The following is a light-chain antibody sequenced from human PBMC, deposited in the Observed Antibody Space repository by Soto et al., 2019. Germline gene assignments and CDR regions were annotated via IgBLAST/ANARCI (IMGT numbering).Light chain of an antibody. CDR3: QQRSNWPF. CDR1: QSVSSY. V-gene: IGKV3-11*01. CDR2: DAS. Sequence: EIVMTQSPATLSVSPGARGPRSCRASQSVSSYLAWYQQSPGQAPRLLIYDASNRATGVPARFSGSGSGTDFPLTISSLEPEDFAVYYCQQRSNWPFFGQGTRLE. J-gene: IGKJ5*01.